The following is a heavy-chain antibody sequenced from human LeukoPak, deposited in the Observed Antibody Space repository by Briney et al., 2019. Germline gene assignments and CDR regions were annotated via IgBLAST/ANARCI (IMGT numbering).Heavy chain of an antibody. V-gene: IGHV1-58*02. CDR2: IVVGSGNT. Sequence: SVKVSCKASGFTFTSSAMQWVRQARGQRLEWIGWIVVGSGNTNYAQKFQERVTITRGMSTSTAYMELSSLRSEDTAVYYCAAVWYSSGWYTDDYWGQGTLVTVSS. CDR1: GFTFTSSA. CDR3: AAVWYSSGWYTDDY. J-gene: IGHJ4*02. D-gene: IGHD6-19*01.